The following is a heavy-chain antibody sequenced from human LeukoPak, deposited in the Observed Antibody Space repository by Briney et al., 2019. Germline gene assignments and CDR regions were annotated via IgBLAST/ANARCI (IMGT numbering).Heavy chain of an antibody. V-gene: IGHV1-46*01. CDR3: ARGGGSYRFDY. Sequence: ASVKVSCKASGYTFTSYYIHWVRQAPGQGLEWMGIINTSGGSTTYAQKFQGRVTMTRDMSTSTVYMELSSLRPEDTAVYYCARGGGSYRFDYWGQGTLVTVSS. J-gene: IGHJ4*02. D-gene: IGHD1-26*01. CDR2: INTSGGST. CDR1: GYTFTSYY.